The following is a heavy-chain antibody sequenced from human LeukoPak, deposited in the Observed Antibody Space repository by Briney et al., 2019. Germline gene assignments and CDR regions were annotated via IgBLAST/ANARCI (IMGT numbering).Heavy chain of an antibody. J-gene: IGHJ4*02. CDR2: MNPNSGNT. D-gene: IGHD5-18*01. Sequence: GASVKVSCKASGYTFTSYDINWVRQAPGQGLEWMGWMNPNSGNTGYAQKFQGRVTMTRNPSISTAYMELSSLRSEDTAVYYCARNVRDTGTFDYWGQGTLVTVSS. CDR1: GYTFTSYD. V-gene: IGHV1-8*01. CDR3: ARNVRDTGTFDY.